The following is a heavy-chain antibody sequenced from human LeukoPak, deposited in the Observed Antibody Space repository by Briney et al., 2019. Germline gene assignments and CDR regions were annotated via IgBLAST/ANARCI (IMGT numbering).Heavy chain of an antibody. D-gene: IGHD2-15*01. V-gene: IGHV3-23*01. CDR1: GFTLSHYA. J-gene: IGHJ4*02. CDR2: IGGGGGST. CDR3: AKGHRYCTSGNCNSAIDY. Sequence: PGGSLRLSCSMSGFTLSHYAMGWVRQAPGKGLEWVSTIGGGGGSTDYTDSVKGRFTISRDNSKNTLYLQMSSLGGEDTAVYYCAKGHRYCTSGNCNSAIDYWGQGTLVTVSS.